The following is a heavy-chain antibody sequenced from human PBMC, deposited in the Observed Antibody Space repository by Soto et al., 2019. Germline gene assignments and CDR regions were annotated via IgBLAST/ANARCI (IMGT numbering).Heavy chain of an antibody. CDR2: IYYRGNT. D-gene: IGHD3-9*01. V-gene: IGHV4-39*01. Sequence: TSETLSLTCTVSGGSISSGGYYWSWIRQHPGKGLEWIGSIYYRGNTYYNPSLQTRVTISVDKSKNQFSLKLNSVTAADSAVYFCARLEGLATISYYFDFWGPGALVTVSS. CDR1: GGSISSGGYY. J-gene: IGHJ4*02. CDR3: ARLEGLATISYYFDF.